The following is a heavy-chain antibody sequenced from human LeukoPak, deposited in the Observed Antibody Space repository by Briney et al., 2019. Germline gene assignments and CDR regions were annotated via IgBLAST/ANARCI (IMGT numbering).Heavy chain of an antibody. D-gene: IGHD6-19*01. J-gene: IGHJ4*02. CDR2: ISYSGST. V-gene: IGHV4-59*01. CDR3: ARDGRAGSLFAY. CDR1: SGSISGYY. Sequence: SETLSLTCTVSSGSISGYYWSWIRQPPGKGLEWVGYISYSGSTNYNPSLKSRVAISVDTSKNQFSLKLSSVTAADTAIYYCARDGRAGSLFAYWGQGTLVTVSS.